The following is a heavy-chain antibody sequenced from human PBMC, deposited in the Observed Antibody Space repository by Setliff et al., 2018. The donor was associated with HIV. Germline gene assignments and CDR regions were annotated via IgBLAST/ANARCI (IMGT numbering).Heavy chain of an antibody. J-gene: IGHJ5*02. D-gene: IGHD3-10*01. V-gene: IGHV4-59*12. CDR2: IYSSGTT. Sequence: SETLSLTCTVSGDSISGFYWSWIRQPPGKGPECIGYIYSSGTTKYNPSLKSRVTISVDTSKNQFSLKLSSVTAADTAVYYCASSGFSRTWGQGTLVTVSS. CDR3: ASSGFSRT. CDR1: GDSISGFY.